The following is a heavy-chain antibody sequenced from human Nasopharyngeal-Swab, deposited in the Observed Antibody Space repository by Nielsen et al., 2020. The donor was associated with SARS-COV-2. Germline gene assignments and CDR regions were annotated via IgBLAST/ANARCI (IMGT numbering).Heavy chain of an antibody. CDR3: ANGVNTAMGDWYFDL. Sequence: SVQVSCKASGGTFISYAISWVRQAPAQGLEWMGGIIPIFGTANYAQKFQGRVTITADESTSTAYMELSSLRSEDTAVYYCANGVNTAMGDWYFDLWGRGTLVTVSS. V-gene: IGHV1-69*13. CDR2: IIPIFGTA. D-gene: IGHD5-18*01. CDR1: GGTFISYA. J-gene: IGHJ2*01.